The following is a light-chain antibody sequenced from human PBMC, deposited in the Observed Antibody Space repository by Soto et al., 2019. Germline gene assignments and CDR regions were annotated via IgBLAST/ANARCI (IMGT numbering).Light chain of an antibody. V-gene: IGKV1-12*01. J-gene: IGKJ5*01. CDR3: QQRFDWPKIT. CDR1: QSIYTW. Sequence: DIQMTQSPSSVSASVGDRVTITCRASQSIYTWLAWYQQKPGKAPELLIYASSNLQSGVPSRFSGSGSVRDFTLTISSLQPEDFGVFYCQQRFDWPKITFGQGTRLEIK. CDR2: ASS.